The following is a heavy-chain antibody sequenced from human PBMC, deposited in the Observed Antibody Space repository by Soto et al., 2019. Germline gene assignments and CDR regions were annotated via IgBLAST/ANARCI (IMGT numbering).Heavy chain of an antibody. D-gene: IGHD4-17*01. V-gene: IGHV4-34*01. J-gene: IGHJ4*02. Sequence: QVQLQQWGAGLLKPSETLSLTCAVYGGSFSGYYWSWIRQPPGKGLEWIGEINHSGSTNYNPSLKSRVTISVDTSNNQFSLKLSSVTAADTAVYFCARDDYGLDYWGQGTLVTVSS. CDR2: INHSGST. CDR1: GGSFSGYY. CDR3: ARDDYGLDY.